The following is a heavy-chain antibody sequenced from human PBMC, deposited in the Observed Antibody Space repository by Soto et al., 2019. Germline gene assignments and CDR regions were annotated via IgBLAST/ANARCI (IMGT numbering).Heavy chain of an antibody. Sequence: SQTLSLTCAISGDSVSSNSAAWNWIRQSPSRGLEWLGRTYYRSKWYNDYAVSVKSRITINPDTSKNQFSLQLNSVTPEDTAVYYCARDTPPSYYGVRETYYFDYWGQGTLVTASS. J-gene: IGHJ4*02. D-gene: IGHD4-17*01. CDR2: TYYRSKWYN. CDR3: ARDTPPSYYGVRETYYFDY. CDR1: GDSVSSNSAA. V-gene: IGHV6-1*01.